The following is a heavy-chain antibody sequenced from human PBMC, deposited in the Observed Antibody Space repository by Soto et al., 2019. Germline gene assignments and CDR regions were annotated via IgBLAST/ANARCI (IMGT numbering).Heavy chain of an antibody. Sequence: GGSLRLSCAASGFTFSSYAMSWVRQAPGKGLEWVSAISGSGGSTYYADSVKGRFTISRDNSKNTLYLQMNSLRAEDTAVYYCAKASARTKGFGELLSNFDYWGQGTLVTVSS. D-gene: IGHD3-10*01. CDR1: GFTFSSYA. J-gene: IGHJ4*02. CDR3: AKASARTKGFGELLSNFDY. V-gene: IGHV3-23*01. CDR2: ISGSGGST.